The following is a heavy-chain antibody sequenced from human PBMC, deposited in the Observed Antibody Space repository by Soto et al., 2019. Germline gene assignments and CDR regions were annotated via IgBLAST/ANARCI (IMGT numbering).Heavy chain of an antibody. CDR3: ASWVIALGGTGYFRH. CDR2: ISYDGSNK. D-gene: IGHD6-19*01. CDR1: GFTFSSYA. V-gene: IGHV3-30-3*01. J-gene: IGHJ1*01. Sequence: SLRLSCAASGFTFSSYAMHWVRQAPGKGLEWVAVISYDGSNKYYADSVKGRFTISRDNSKNTMFLQMDSLTAEDTAIYYCASWVIALGGTGYFRHWGQGTLVTVSS.